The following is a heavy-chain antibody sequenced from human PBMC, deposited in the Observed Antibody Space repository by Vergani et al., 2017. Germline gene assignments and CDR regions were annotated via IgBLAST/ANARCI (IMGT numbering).Heavy chain of an antibody. V-gene: IGHV3-9*03. CDR3: AKARRPTSIAAATDV. D-gene: IGHD6-13*01. CDR2: ISWNSGSI. J-gene: IGHJ6*02. CDR1: GFTFDDYA. Sequence: EVQLVESGGGLVQPGRSLRLSCAASGFTFDDYAMHWVRQAPGKGLEWVSGISWNSGSIGYADSVKGRFTISRDNAKNSLYLQMNSLRAEDMALYYCAKARRPTSIAAATDVWSQGTTVTVSS.